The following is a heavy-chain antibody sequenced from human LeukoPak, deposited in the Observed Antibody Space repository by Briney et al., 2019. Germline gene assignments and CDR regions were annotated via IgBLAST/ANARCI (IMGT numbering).Heavy chain of an antibody. CDR1: GFTFSSYW. J-gene: IGHJ4*02. V-gene: IGHV3-7*01. D-gene: IGHD5-18*01. CDR3: ARDRWGTRIQLWSEEYYFDY. CDR2: IKQDGSEK. Sequence: GGSLRLSRAASGFTFSSYWMSWVRQAPGKGLEWVANIKQDGSEKYYVDSVKGRFTISRDNAKNSLYLQMNSLRAEDTAVYYCARDRWGTRIQLWSEEYYFDYWGQGTLVTVSS.